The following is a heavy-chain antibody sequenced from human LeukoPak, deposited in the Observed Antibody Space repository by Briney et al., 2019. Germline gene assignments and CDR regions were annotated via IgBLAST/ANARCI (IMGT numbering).Heavy chain of an antibody. J-gene: IGHJ4*02. V-gene: IGHV3-7*03. CDR2: IKQDGSEK. D-gene: IGHD4-17*01. CDR1: GFTFSNYW. Sequence: PGGSLRLSCAASGFTFSNYWMHWVRQAPGKGLEWVANIKQDGSEKYYVGSVKGRFSISRDNAKNSVYLQMNSLRAEDTAVYYCAKITKATTPNYWGQGTLVTVSS. CDR3: AKITKATTPNY.